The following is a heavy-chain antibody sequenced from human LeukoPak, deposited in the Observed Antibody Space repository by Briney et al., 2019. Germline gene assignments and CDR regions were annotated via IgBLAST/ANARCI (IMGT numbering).Heavy chain of an antibody. CDR1: GDSISSGDYY. CDR2: ISSSGST. V-gene: IGHV4-61*02. CDR3: ARVGYSSSWDYYYYYMDV. Sequence: SETLSLTCTVSGDSISSGDYYWSWIRQPAGKGLEWIGRISSSGSTNYNPSLKSRVTISVDTSKNQFSLKLSSVTAADTAVYYCARVGYSSSWDYYYYYMDVWGKGTTVTISS. D-gene: IGHD6-13*01. J-gene: IGHJ6*03.